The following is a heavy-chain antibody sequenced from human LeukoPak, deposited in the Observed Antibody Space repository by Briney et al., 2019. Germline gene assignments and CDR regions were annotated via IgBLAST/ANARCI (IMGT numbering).Heavy chain of an antibody. CDR2: INHSGST. D-gene: IGHD6-19*01. CDR3: ARDPGGSSGWYFDY. Sequence: SETLSLTCAVSGYSISSGYHWGWIRQSPRKGLEWIGSINHSGSTYYNPSLKGRVTISLDTSKNQFSLKLSSVTAADTAVYYCARDPGGSSGWYFDYWGQGTLVTVSS. CDR1: GYSISSGYH. J-gene: IGHJ4*02. V-gene: IGHV4-38-2*02.